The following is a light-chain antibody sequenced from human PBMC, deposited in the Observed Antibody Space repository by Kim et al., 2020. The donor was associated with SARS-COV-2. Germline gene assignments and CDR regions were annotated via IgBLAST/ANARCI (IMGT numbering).Light chain of an antibody. V-gene: IGLV3-19*01. CDR1: SLRSYY. CDR2: GKN. CDR3: HSRDSSVSVV. Sequence: SSELPQDPAVSVALGQTVRITCQGDSLRSYYASWYQQKPGQAPVLVIYGKNNRPSGIPDRFPASSSGNTASLTITGAQAEDEADYYCHSRDSSVSVVFGGGTQLTVL. J-gene: IGLJ2*01.